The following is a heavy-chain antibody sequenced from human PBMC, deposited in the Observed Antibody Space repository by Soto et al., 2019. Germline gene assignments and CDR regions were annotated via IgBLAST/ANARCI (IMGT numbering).Heavy chain of an antibody. D-gene: IGHD3-10*01. CDR1: GYSFSFYW. CDR2: IYPGDSDT. Sequence: GESLKISCKGSGYSFSFYWIAWVRQMPGKGLEWMGIIYPGDSDTRYSPSFQGQVTISADKSISTAYLQWSSLKASDTAMYYCARKDGSANYYFDYWGQGTLVTVSS. CDR3: ARKDGSANYYFDY. V-gene: IGHV5-51*01. J-gene: IGHJ4*02.